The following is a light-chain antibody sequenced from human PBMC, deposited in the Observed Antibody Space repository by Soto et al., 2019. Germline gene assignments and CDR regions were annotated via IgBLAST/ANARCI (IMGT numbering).Light chain of an antibody. CDR2: DVT. CDR3: TSYSSSSTHVV. CDR1: SSDVGDFNY. V-gene: IGLV2-14*03. J-gene: IGLJ2*01. Sequence: QSALTQPASVSGSPGRSVTISCTGSSSDVGDFNYVSWYQHLPGRAPKLIIYDVTNRPSGISYRFSASKSGRTASLPISELQAEDEPDYYCTSYSSSSTHVVFGGGTKLTVL.